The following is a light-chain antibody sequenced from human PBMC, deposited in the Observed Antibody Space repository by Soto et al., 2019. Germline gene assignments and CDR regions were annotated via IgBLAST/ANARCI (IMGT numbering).Light chain of an antibody. J-gene: IGKJ1*01. CDR2: GAS. V-gene: IGKV3-15*01. CDR3: QQYDNWLRT. Sequence: EIVMTQSPATLSVSPGERATLSCRASQDISTNLAWYQQKPGQAPRLLIYGASTRATGIPARFSGSGSGTEFPLTISSLQSEDFAVYYCQQYDNWLRTFGQGTKVEIK. CDR1: QDISTN.